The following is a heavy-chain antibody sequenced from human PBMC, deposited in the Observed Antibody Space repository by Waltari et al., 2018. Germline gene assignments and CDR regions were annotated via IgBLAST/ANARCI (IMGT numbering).Heavy chain of an antibody. V-gene: IGHV3-21*01. D-gene: IGHD5-12*01. CDR2: ISSSSSYI. CDR1: GFTFSSYS. Sequence: EVQLVESGGGLVKPGGSLRLSCAASGFTFSSYSMNWVRQAPGKGLEWGSFISSSSSYIYYADSVKGRFTISRDNAKNSLYLQMNSLRAEDTAVYYCARAGDSGHTWGQGTLVTVSS. CDR3: ARAGDSGHT. J-gene: IGHJ4*02.